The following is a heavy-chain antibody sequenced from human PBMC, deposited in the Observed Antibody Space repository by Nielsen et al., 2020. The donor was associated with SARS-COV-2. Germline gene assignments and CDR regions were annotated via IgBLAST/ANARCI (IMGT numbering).Heavy chain of an antibody. J-gene: IGHJ6*02. CDR1: GFTFSSYS. CDR2: ISGSGGRT. D-gene: IGHD6-13*01. Sequence: GGSLRLSCAASGFTFSSYSMNWVRQAPGKGLEWVSGISGSGGRTFYAASVKGRFTISRDNSKNSLYLQMNSLRAEDTALYYCATLGSSWYGGYYYYGMDVWGQGTTVTVSS. V-gene: IGHV3-23*01. CDR3: ATLGSSWYGGYYYYGMDV.